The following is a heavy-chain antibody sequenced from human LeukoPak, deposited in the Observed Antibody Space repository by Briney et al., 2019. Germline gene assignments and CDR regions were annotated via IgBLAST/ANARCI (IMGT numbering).Heavy chain of an antibody. J-gene: IGHJ3*02. CDR2: ISGSGGST. D-gene: IGHD1-1*01. V-gene: IGHV3-23*01. CDR3: AKTRPYTPGAFDI. CDR1: GFTFSNYG. Sequence: GGSLRLSCAASGFTFSNYGMHWVRQAPGKGLEWVSAISGSGGSTYYADSVKGRFTISRDNSKNTLYLQMNSLRAEDTAVYYCAKTRPYTPGAFDIWGQGTMVTVSS.